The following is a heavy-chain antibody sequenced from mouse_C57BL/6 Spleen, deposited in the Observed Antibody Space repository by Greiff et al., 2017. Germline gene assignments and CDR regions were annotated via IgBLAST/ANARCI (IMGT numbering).Heavy chain of an antibody. D-gene: IGHD2-3*01. J-gene: IGHJ3*01. CDR2: IYPGDGDT. CDR3: ADGYPFSY. CDR1: GYAFSSSW. V-gene: IGHV1-82*01. Sequence: VQLQESGPELVKPGASVKISCKASGYAFSSSWMNWVKQWPGKGLEWIGRIYPGDGDTNYNGKFKGKATLTADKSSSTAYMQLSSLTSEDSAVYFCADGYPFSYWGQGTLVTVSA.